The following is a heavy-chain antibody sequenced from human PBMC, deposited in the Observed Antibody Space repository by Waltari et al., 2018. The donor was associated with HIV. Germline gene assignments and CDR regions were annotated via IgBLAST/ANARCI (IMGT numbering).Heavy chain of an antibody. J-gene: IGHJ4*02. CDR3: AGFLEWSTPLDYFDY. CDR1: GFTFSSSA. Sequence: EVQLLESGGGLVQPGGSLRLSCAASGFTFSSSAMSGVRQAPGKGLEWVSAISGSGGSTHYADSVKGRFTISRDNSKSTLYLQMNSLRADDTAVYYCAGFLEWSTPLDYFDYWGQGTLVTVSS. CDR2: ISGSGGST. D-gene: IGHD3-3*01. V-gene: IGHV3-23*01.